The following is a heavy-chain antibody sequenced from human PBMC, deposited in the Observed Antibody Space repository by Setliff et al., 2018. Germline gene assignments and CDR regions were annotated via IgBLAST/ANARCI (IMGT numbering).Heavy chain of an antibody. V-gene: IGHV4-61*02. CDR1: GGSISSGYYY. CDR2: IYTSGST. Sequence: PSETLSLTCTVSGGSISSGYYYWSWIRQPAGKGLEWIGRIYTSGSTNYNPSLKSRVTISVDTSKNQFSLKLSSVTAADTAVYYCARARYSNFLNWFDPWGQGTLVTVSS. CDR3: ARARYSNFLNWFDP. D-gene: IGHD4-4*01. J-gene: IGHJ5*02.